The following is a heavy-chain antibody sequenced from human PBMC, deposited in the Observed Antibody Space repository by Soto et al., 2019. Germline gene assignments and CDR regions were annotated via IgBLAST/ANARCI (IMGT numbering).Heavy chain of an antibody. CDR2: ISAYNGNT. V-gene: IGHV1-18*01. CDR3: AREMDSSAPLYYYYYYGIDV. CDR1: GYTFTSYG. Sequence: ASVKVSCKASGYTFTSYGISWVRQAPGQGLEWMGWISAYNGNTNYAQKLQGRVTMTTDTSTSTAYMELRSLRSDDTAVYYCAREMDSSAPLYYYYYYGIDVWGQGTTVTVSS. D-gene: IGHD3-22*01. J-gene: IGHJ6*02.